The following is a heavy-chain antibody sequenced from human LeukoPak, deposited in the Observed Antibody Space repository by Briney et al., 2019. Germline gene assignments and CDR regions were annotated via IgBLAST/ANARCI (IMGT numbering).Heavy chain of an antibody. V-gene: IGHV3-21*01. CDR3: ARDSARQYGDYRD. CDR1: GFTFSSYA. CDR2: IGRNNEYT. Sequence: PGGSLRLSCAASGFTFSSYAMSWVRQAPGKGLEWVSSIGRNNEYTSYADSVKGRFTISRDNAKNSLYLQMNSLRVEDTAMYYCARDSARQYGDYRDWGQGTLATVSS. J-gene: IGHJ4*02. D-gene: IGHD4-17*01.